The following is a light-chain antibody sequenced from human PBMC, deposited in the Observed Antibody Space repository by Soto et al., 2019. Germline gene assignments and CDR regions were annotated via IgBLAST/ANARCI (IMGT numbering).Light chain of an antibody. CDR1: QDISTY. CDR3: QQFNNYPRT. CDR2: GAS. Sequence: RLTQSPSSLSASVGDTVTISCRASQDISTYLAWYQHKPGKAPTLLIFGASSIHNGVPPRFAGSGYGTDFTLTISSLQPEDFATYSCQQFNNYPRTFGQGTKVEIK. V-gene: IGKV1-5*01. J-gene: IGKJ1*01.